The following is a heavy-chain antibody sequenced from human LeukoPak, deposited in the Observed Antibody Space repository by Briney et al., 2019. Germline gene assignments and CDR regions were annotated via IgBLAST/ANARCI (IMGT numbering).Heavy chain of an antibody. Sequence: GGSLRLSCAASGFTFSSYSMNWVRQAPGKGLEWVSSISSSSGYIYYADSVKGRFTISRDNAKNSLYLQMNSLRAEDTAVYYCARRRYSGSSQHFDYWGQGTLVTVSS. CDR2: ISSSSGYI. CDR3: ARRRYSGSSQHFDY. J-gene: IGHJ4*02. CDR1: GFTFSSYS. V-gene: IGHV3-21*01. D-gene: IGHD1-26*01.